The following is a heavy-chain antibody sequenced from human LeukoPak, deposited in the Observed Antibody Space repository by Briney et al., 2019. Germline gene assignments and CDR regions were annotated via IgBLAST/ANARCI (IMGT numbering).Heavy chain of an antibody. CDR1: GFTVSTNY. Sequence: GGSLRLSCAASGFTVSTNYMNWVRQAPGKGLEWVSIIYSGGNTYYADSVKGRFTISRDNSKNTLYLQMNSLRAEDTAVYYCAKDRYSGSYSPDYWGQGTLVTVSS. CDR2: IYSGGNT. CDR3: AKDRYSGSYSPDY. J-gene: IGHJ4*02. D-gene: IGHD3-10*01. V-gene: IGHV3-53*01.